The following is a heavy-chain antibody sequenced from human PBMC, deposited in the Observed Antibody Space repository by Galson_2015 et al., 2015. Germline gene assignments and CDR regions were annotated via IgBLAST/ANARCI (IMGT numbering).Heavy chain of an antibody. D-gene: IGHD2-15*01. Sequence: SLRLSCAASGFTFSSHFMTWVRQAPGKGLECVALINQDGSYKYYVDSVKGRFTISRDNAKNSLYLQMTSLRVEDTAVYFCARDSQQVFCSGGSCFRYYFDFWGRGTLVTVSS. CDR2: INQDGSYK. CDR3: ARDSQQVFCSGGSCFRYYFDF. V-gene: IGHV3-7*03. CDR1: GFTFSSHF. J-gene: IGHJ4*02.